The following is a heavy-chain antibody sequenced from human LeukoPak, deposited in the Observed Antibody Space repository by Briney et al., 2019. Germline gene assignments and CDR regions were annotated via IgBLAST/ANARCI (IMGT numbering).Heavy chain of an antibody. CDR1: GFTFSSYA. CDR2: ISDSGGST. D-gene: IGHD3-10*01. Sequence: GGSLRLSCAASGFTFSSYAISWVRQAPGKGLEWVSGISDSGGSTYYADSVKGRFTISRDNSKKSLYLEMNSLRAEDTAVYYSAKDLWLGELLLWGQGTLVTVSS. CDR3: AKDLWLGELLL. J-gene: IGHJ4*02. V-gene: IGHV3-23*01.